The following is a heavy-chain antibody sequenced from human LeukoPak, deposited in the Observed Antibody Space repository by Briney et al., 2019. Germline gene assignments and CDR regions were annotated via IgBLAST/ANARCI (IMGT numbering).Heavy chain of an antibody. D-gene: IGHD2-2*01. CDR2: ISYDGSNK. CDR1: GFTFSSYG. J-gene: IGHJ6*02. Sequence: PGGSLRLSCAASGFTFSSYGMHWVRQAPGKGLEWVAVISYDGSNKYYADSVKGRFTISRDNSRNTLYLQMNSLRAEDTAAYYCARDRVPSDIVVVPAKHYGMDVWGQGTTVTVSS. V-gene: IGHV3-30*03. CDR3: ARDRVPSDIVVVPAKHYGMDV.